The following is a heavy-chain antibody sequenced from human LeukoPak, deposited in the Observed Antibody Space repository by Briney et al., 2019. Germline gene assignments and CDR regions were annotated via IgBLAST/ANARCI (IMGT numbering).Heavy chain of an antibody. D-gene: IGHD2-8*01. V-gene: IGHV3-48*04. Sequence: GGSLRLSCAASGFIFSTSTMNWVRQAPGKGLEWVSYISSSSSTVFHADSVKGRFTISRDNAKSSLLLHMNSLRAEDTAIYYCVRDSYYAFDIWGQGTVVAVSS. J-gene: IGHJ3*02. CDR2: ISSSSSTV. CDR3: VRDSYYAFDI. CDR1: GFIFSTST.